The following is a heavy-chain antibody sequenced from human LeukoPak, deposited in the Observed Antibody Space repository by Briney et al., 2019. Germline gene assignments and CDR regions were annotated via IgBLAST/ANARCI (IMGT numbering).Heavy chain of an antibody. CDR3: ARGRGGPRYCSGGSCYGYYYYGMDV. CDR1: GFTFSSYT. Sequence: PGGSLRLSCAASGFTFSSYTMHWVRQAPGKGLEWVAVISYDGSNEYYADSVKGRFTISRDNSKNTLYLQMNSLRAEDTAVYYCARGRGGPRYCSGGSCYGYYYYGMDVWGQGTTVTVSS. V-gene: IGHV3-30-3*01. J-gene: IGHJ6*02. CDR2: ISYDGSNE. D-gene: IGHD2-15*01.